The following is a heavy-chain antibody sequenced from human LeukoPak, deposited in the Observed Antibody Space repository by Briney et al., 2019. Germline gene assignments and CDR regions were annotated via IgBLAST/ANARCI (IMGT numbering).Heavy chain of an antibody. CDR3: ARLSGSYFDY. V-gene: IGHV3-64*01. CDR2: ISSNGGST. J-gene: IGHJ4*02. Sequence: GGSLRLSCAASGFTFSSYAMHWVRQAPGKGLEYVSAISSNGGSTYYANSVKGRFTISRDNSKNTLYLQMNSLRAEDTAVYYCARLSGSYFDYWGQGTLVTVSS. CDR1: GFTFSSYA. D-gene: IGHD1-26*01.